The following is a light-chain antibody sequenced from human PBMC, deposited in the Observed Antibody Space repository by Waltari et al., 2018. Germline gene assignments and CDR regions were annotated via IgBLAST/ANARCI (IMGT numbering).Light chain of an antibody. CDR3: AAWDDSLNGVV. V-gene: IGLV1-44*01. Sequence: QSVLTQPPSASGTPGQRVTIPCSGSRANLGSNTGTWYQPLPGTAPKLLIYSNNQRPSGVPERFSGSKSGTSASLAISGLQSEDEADYYCAAWDDSLNGVVFGGGTKLTVL. J-gene: IGLJ2*01. CDR1: RANLGSNT. CDR2: SNN.